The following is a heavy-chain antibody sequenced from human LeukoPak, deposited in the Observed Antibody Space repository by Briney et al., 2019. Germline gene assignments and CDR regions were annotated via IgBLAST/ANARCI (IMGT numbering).Heavy chain of an antibody. J-gene: IGHJ5*02. CDR3: ARRAAAAFGPWFDP. Sequence: ASVKVSCKASGYTFTSYYMHWVRQAPGQGLEWMGWIHPSTGDTNYAQKFQGRVTMTRDTSISTAYMELSRLGSDDTAVYYCARRAAAAFGPWFDPWGQGTLVTVSS. V-gene: IGHV1-2*02. CDR2: IHPSTGDT. D-gene: IGHD6-25*01. CDR1: GYTFTSYY.